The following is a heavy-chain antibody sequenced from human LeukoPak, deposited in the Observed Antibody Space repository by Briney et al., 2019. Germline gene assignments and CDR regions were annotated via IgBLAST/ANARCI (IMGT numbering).Heavy chain of an antibody. CDR3: ARGGNSNLNTWFDP. J-gene: IGHJ5*02. V-gene: IGHV4-39*02. D-gene: IGHD6-13*01. Sequence: PSETLSLTCTVSGGSVSSSSYYWGWIRQPPGKGLEWIGSIYYSGSTYYNSSLKSRVTISVDTSKNHFSLKLSSVTAADTAVYYCARGGNSNLNTWFDPWGQGTLVTVSS. CDR2: IYYSGST. CDR1: GGSVSSSSYY.